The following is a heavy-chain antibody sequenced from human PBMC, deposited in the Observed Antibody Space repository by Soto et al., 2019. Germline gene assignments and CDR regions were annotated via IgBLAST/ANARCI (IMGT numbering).Heavy chain of an antibody. CDR2: IWYDGSNK. D-gene: IGHD6-13*01. V-gene: IGHV3-33*01. CDR1: GFTFSSYG. CDR3: ARERYSSSWGIDC. Sequence: GGSLRLSCAASGFTFSSYGMHWVRQAPGKGLEWVAVIWYDGSNKYYADSVKGRFTISRDNSKNTLYLQMNSLRAEDTAVYYCARERYSSSWGIDCWGQGTLVPVSS. J-gene: IGHJ4*02.